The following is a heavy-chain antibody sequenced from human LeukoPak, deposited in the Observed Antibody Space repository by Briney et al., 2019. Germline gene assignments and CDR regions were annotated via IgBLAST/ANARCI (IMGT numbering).Heavy chain of an antibody. CDR3: ARAGLGQWLVRESEYFDY. D-gene: IGHD6-19*01. CDR1: GGTFSSYA. Sequence: ASVTVSCKASGGTFSSYAISWVRQAPGQGLEWMGGIIPIFGTANYAQKFQGRVTITADKSTSTAYMELSSLRSEDTAVYYCARAGLGQWLVRESEYFDYWGQGTLVTVSS. J-gene: IGHJ4*02. V-gene: IGHV1-69*06. CDR2: IIPIFGTA.